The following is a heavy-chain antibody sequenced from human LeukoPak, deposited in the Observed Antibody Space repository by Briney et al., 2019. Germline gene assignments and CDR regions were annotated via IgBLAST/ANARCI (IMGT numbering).Heavy chain of an antibody. CDR1: GGSFSGYY. V-gene: IGHV4-34*01. J-gene: IGHJ1*01. CDR3: ASRTWAAAYFQH. CDR2: INHSGST. Sequence: SETLSLTCAVYGGSFSGYYWSWIRQPPGKGLEWIGEINHSGSTNYNPSLKGRVTISVDTSKNQVSLKLSSVTAADTAVYYCASRTWAAAYFQHWGQGTLVTVSS. D-gene: IGHD1/OR15-1a*01.